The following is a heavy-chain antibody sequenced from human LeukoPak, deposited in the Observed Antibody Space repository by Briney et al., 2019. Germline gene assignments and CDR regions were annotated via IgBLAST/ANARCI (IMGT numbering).Heavy chain of an antibody. Sequence: ASVKVSCKASGGTFSSYAISWVRQAPGQGLEWMGWISAYNGNTNYAQKLQGRVTMTTDTSTSTAYMELRSLRSDDTAVYYCARESGYSYGSPAFDYWGQGTLVTVSS. CDR2: ISAYNGNT. CDR3: ARESGYSYGSPAFDY. D-gene: IGHD5-18*01. V-gene: IGHV1-18*01. J-gene: IGHJ4*02. CDR1: GGTFSSYA.